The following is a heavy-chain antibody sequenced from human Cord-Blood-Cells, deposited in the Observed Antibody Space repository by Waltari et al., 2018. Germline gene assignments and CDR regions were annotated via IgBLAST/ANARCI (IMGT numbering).Heavy chain of an antibody. CDR1: GYSCTTYW. Sequence: VQLVQSGAEAKKPGESLKISCNGSGYSCTTYWIGWVRQMPGKGLEWVGIIYPGDYDTRYSPSFQGQVTISADKSISTAYLQWSSLKASDTAMYYCARRPFYFDYWGQGTLVTVSS. D-gene: IGHD3-3*02. CDR3: ARRPFYFDY. CDR2: IYPGDYDT. V-gene: IGHV5-51*01. J-gene: IGHJ4*02.